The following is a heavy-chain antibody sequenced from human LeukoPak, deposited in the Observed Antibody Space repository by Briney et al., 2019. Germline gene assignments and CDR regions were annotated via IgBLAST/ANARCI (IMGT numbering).Heavy chain of an antibody. J-gene: IGHJ4*02. V-gene: IGHV4-34*01. CDR2: INHSGST. Sequence: SETLSLTCAVYGGSFSGYYWSWIRQPPGKGLEWIGEINHSGSTNYNPSLKSRVTISVDTSKNQFSLTLSSVTAADTAVYYCATSIAAARPLGYWGQGTQVTVSS. D-gene: IGHD6-13*01. CDR1: GGSFSGYY. CDR3: ATSIAAARPLGY.